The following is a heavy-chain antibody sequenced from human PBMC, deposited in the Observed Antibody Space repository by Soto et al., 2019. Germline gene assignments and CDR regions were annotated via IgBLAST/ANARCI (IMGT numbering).Heavy chain of an antibody. V-gene: IGHV2-26*01. CDR3: TRIEKGSATYT. J-gene: IGHJ5*02. CDR1: GFSLSNTRMG. CDR2: IFSNAEK. D-gene: IGHD3-10*01. Sequence: QVTLKESGPVLVKPTETLTLTCTVSGFSLSNTRMGVSWIRQPPGKALEWLAHIFSNAEKSYSTSLKSRLTISKDTSTSQVVLSMTNLDPVDTAPYYCTRIEKGSATYTWGQGTLVTVSS.